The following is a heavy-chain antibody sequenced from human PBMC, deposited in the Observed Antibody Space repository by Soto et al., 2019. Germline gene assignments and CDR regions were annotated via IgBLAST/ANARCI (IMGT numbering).Heavy chain of an antibody. CDR1: GGSISSGDYY. V-gene: IGHV4-30-4*01. J-gene: IGHJ6*02. D-gene: IGHD1-7*01. Sequence: QVQLQESGPGLVKPSQTLSLTCTVSGGSISSGDYYWSWIRQPPGKGLEWIGYIYYSGSTYYNPSPKSRVTISVDTSKNQFSLKLSSVTAADTAVYYCARDRYNWNYVPRVNYYGMDVWGQGTTVTVSS. CDR2: IYYSGST. CDR3: ARDRYNWNYVPRVNYYGMDV.